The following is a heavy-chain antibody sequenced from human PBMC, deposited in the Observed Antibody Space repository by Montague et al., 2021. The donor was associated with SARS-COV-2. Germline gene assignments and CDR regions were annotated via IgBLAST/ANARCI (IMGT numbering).Heavy chain of an antibody. CDR2: ISSSSSYI. V-gene: IGHV3-21*01. Sequence: SLRLSCAASGFTFSSYSMNWVRQAPGKGLEWVSSISSSSSYIYYADSVKGRFTISRDNAKSSLYLQMNSLRAEDTAVYYCARGLDHNKGGDYWGQGILVIVSS. CDR3: ARGLDHNKGGDY. J-gene: IGHJ4*02. CDR1: GFTFSSYS. D-gene: IGHD3-16*01.